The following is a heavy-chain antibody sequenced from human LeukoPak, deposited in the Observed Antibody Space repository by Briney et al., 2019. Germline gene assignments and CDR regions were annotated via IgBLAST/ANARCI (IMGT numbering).Heavy chain of an antibody. CDR2: INRSGST. J-gene: IGHJ4*02. CDR1: GGSFSGYY. V-gene: IGHV4-34*01. CDR3: ARGPYGDHLDY. D-gene: IGHD4-17*01. Sequence: SETLSLTCAVYGGSFSGYYWSWIRQPPGRGLEWIGEINRSGSTNYSPSLKSRVTISVDTSKNQFSLKLSSVTAADTAVYYCARGPYGDHLDYWGQGTLVTVSS.